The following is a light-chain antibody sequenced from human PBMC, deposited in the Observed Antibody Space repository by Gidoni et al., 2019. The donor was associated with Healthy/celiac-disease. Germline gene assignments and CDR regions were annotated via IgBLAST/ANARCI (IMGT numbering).Light chain of an antibody. J-gene: IGKJ3*01. CDR1: QSVLYSSNNKNY. V-gene: IGKV4-1*01. Sequence: DIVMTQSPASLAVSLGERATINCKSSQSVLYSSNNKNYLAWYQQKPGQPPKLLIYWASTRESGVADRSSGSGSGTDFTLTISSLKAEDVAVYYCQQYYSTPVTFGPGTKVDIK. CDR2: WAS. CDR3: QQYYSTPVT.